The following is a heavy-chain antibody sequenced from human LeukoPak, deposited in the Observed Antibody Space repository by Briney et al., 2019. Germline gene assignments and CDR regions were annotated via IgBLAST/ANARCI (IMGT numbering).Heavy chain of an antibody. J-gene: IGHJ5*02. V-gene: IGHV3-30*02. CDR3: AKEYCSSTSCYISWFDP. CDR2: IRYDGGNK. Sequence: GGSLRLSCAASGFTFSSYGMHWVRQAPGKGLEWVAFIRYDGGNKYYADSVKGRFTISRDNSKNTLYLQMNSLRAEDTAVYYCAKEYCSSTSCYISWFDPWGQGTLVTVSS. D-gene: IGHD2-2*02. CDR1: GFTFSSYG.